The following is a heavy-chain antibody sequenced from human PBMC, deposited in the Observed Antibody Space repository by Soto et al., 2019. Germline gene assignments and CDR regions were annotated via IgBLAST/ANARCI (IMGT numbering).Heavy chain of an antibody. D-gene: IGHD2-2*02. J-gene: IGHJ6*02. Sequence: QVQLVQSGAEVKKPGASVKVSCKASGYTFTSYGISWVRQAPGQGLEWMGWISAYNGNTNYAQKLQGRVTMTTDTSTSTAYMELRSLRSDDTAVYYCARGRIYQPLLYTHSYYYYGMDVWGQGTTVTVSS. CDR2: ISAYNGNT. CDR3: ARGRIYQPLLYTHSYYYYGMDV. V-gene: IGHV1-18*01. CDR1: GYTFTSYG.